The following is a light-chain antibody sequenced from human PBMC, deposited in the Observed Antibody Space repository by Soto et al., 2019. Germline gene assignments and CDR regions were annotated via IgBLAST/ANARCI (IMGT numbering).Light chain of an antibody. CDR2: DAS. CDR3: QQYNSYSTWT. J-gene: IGKJ1*01. Sequence: QSPSTLSASKRERVIITCRASQSISSWLAWYQQKPGKAPKLLIYDASSLESGVPSRFSGSGSGTEFTLTISSLQPDDFATYYCQQYNSYSTWTFGQGTIVDVK. V-gene: IGKV1-5*01. CDR1: QSISSW.